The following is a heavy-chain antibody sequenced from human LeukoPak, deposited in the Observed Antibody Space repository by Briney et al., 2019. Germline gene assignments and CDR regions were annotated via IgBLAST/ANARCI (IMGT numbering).Heavy chain of an antibody. CDR3: ARGVVAVTANDYYYYMDV. J-gene: IGHJ6*03. CDR2: INHSGST. V-gene: IGHV4-34*01. Sequence: SETLSLTCAVYGGSFSGYYWGWIRQPPGKGLEWIGEINHSGSTNYNTSLKSRVTISVDTSKNQFSLKLSSVTAADTALYYCARGVVAVTANDYYYYMDVWGKGTTVTVSS. D-gene: IGHD2-21*02. CDR1: GGSFSGYY.